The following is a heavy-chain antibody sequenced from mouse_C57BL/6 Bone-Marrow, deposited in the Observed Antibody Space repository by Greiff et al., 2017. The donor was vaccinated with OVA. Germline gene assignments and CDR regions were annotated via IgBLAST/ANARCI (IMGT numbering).Heavy chain of an antibody. CDR2: IDPSDSYT. CDR1: GYTFTSYW. D-gene: IGHD1-1*01. CDR3: ARYPYYYGFDY. Sequence: QVQLKEPGAELVMPGASVKLSCKASGYTFTSYWMHWVKQRPGQGLEWIGEIDPSDSYTNYNQKFKGKSTLTVDKSSSTAYMQLSSLTSEDSAVYYCARYPYYYGFDYWGQGTTLTVSS. J-gene: IGHJ2*01. V-gene: IGHV1-69*01.